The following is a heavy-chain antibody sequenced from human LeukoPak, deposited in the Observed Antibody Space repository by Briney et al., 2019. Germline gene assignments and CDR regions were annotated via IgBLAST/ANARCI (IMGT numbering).Heavy chain of an antibody. V-gene: IGHV4-34*01. CDR3: ARTPYSSSWYGYFQH. CDR2: INHSGST. CDR1: GGSFSGYY. Sequence: PSETLSLTCAVYGGSFSGYYWSWIRQPPGKGLEWIGEINHSGSTNYNPSLKSRVTISVDTSKNQFSLKLSSVTAADTAVYYCARTPYSSSWYGYFQHWGQGNLVTVSS. D-gene: IGHD6-13*01. J-gene: IGHJ1*01.